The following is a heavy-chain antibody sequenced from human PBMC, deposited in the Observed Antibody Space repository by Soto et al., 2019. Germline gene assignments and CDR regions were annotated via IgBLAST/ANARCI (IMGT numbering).Heavy chain of an antibody. CDR3: GRHYYGLDV. J-gene: IGHJ6*02. CDR2: IYLGDSDT. CDR1: GSDFTNSW. Sequence: PGASLKISCKVSGSDFTNSWIAWVRQMPGKGLEWRGIIYLGDSDTRYNPSFQGRVTISADKPIRTAYLQWSSLEASDTAVYYCGRHYYGLDVWGQGTTVTVSS. V-gene: IGHV5-51*01.